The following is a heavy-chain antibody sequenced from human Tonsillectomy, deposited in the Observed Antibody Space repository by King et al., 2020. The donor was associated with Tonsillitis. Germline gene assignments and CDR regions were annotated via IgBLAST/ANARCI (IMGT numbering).Heavy chain of an antibody. CDR3: ARDAPAYGDYVGLGY. CDR2: ISTKNGNT. CDR1: GYTFTSYG. D-gene: IGHD4-17*01. V-gene: IGHV1-18*04. Sequence: VQLVQSGGEVKKPGASVKVSCKASGYTFTSYGISWVRQAPGQGLEWMGWISTKNGNTNYAQKLQGRVTMTTDTSTSTAYMELRSLTSDDTAVYYCARDAPAYGDYVGLGYWGQGTLVTVSS. J-gene: IGHJ4*02.